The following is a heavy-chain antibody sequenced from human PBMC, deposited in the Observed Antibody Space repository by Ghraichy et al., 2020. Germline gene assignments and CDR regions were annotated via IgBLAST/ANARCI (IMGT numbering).Heavy chain of an antibody. D-gene: IGHD3-10*01. J-gene: IGHJ3*02. CDR3: SSGDTFGI. CDR1: GLIFSTYW. CDR2: INQDGREK. Sequence: GGSLRLSCAASGLIFSTYWMTWVRQAPGKGLEWVANINQDGREKYYVASVKGRFTISRDNAKNSLYLQMNGLRAEDTAVYYCSSGDTFGIWGQGTMVAVSS. V-gene: IGHV3-7*03.